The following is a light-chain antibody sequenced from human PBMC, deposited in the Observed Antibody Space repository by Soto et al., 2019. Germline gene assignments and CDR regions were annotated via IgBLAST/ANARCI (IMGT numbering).Light chain of an antibody. CDR2: AAS. Sequence: DLQMTQSPSSLSASVGDRVTITCRASQGIGSYLNWYQQKPGKAPKLLIYAASSLQSGVPSRISGRGSGTEFTLTISSLQPEDCATYYCQQSYNTPWTFGQGTKVDIK. J-gene: IGKJ1*01. V-gene: IGKV1-39*01. CDR1: QGIGSY. CDR3: QQSYNTPWT.